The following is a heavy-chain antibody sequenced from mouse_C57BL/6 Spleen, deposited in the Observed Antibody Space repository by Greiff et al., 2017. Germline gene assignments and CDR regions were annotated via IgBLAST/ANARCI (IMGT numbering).Heavy chain of an antibody. CDR2: ISDGGSYP. J-gene: IGHJ1*03. CDR1: GFTFSSYA. Sequence: EVKVVESGGGLVKPGGSLQLSCAASGFTFSSYAMSWVRQTPEKRLEWVATISDGGSYPYYTANVKGRFTISRDNAKHTLYLQASQLKSDDTAMYYCASGDWLGYGSSYWYFDVWGTGTTVTVSS. V-gene: IGHV5-4*03. CDR3: ASGDWLGYGSSYWYFDV. D-gene: IGHD1-1*01.